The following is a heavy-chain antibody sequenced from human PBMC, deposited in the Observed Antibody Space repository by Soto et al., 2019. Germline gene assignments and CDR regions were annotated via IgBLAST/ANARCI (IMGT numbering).Heavy chain of an antibody. Sequence: EVQLVESGGGLVQPGGSLRVSCAASGFTFSSYWMHWVRQAPGEGLVWVSRINADGSSTTYADSVKGRFTISRDNSKNALYLQMNNLRDEDTAVYYCAKDRRGAYCSGGICYSPDYWGQGTLVIVSS. V-gene: IGHV3-74*01. CDR2: INADGSST. D-gene: IGHD2-15*01. J-gene: IGHJ4*02. CDR3: AKDRRGAYCSGGICYSPDY. CDR1: GFTFSSYW.